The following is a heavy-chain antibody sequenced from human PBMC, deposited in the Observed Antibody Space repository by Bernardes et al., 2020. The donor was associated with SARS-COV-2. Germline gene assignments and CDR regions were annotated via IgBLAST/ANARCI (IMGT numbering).Heavy chain of an antibody. CDR3: ARGSGNYYFDY. Sequence: GGSLRLSCVVSGFTFNSYFIHWVRQAPEKGLVWVSRVSGDGSGTNYADSVRGRFTISRDNARNTVYLQMDSLRVDDAAVYYCARGSGNYYFDYWGQGTLVTVSS. CDR1: GFTFNSYF. CDR2: VSGDGSGT. D-gene: IGHD3-3*01. V-gene: IGHV3-74*01. J-gene: IGHJ4*02.